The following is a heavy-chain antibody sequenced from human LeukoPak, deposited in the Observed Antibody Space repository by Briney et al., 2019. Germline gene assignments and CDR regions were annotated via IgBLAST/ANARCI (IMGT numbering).Heavy chain of an antibody. CDR3: ARESPSTFYFDY. CDR1: GNTFTSFH. J-gene: IGHJ4*02. V-gene: IGHV1-46*01. D-gene: IGHD1-1*01. Sequence: ASVKVSCKASGNTFTSFHIHWVRQAPGQGLEYMGIIKVYGDTTIYAQRFQGRITMTRDTSTSTVYMELSSLNSEDTAVYYCARESPSTFYFDYWGQGALVTVSS. CDR2: IKVYGDTT.